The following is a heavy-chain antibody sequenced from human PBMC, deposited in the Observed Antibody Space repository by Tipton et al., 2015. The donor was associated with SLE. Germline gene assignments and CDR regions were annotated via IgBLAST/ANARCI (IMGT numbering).Heavy chain of an antibody. CDR3: AIGDYYGYDKFDY. CDR1: GGSFSGYY. D-gene: IGHD5-12*01. Sequence: TLSLTCAVYGGSFSGYYWSWIRQPPGKGLEWIGEINHSGSTNYNPSLKSRVTISVDTSKNQFSLKLSSVTAADTAVYYCAIGDYYGYDKFDYWGQGTLVTVSS. J-gene: IGHJ4*02. V-gene: IGHV4-34*01. CDR2: INHSGST.